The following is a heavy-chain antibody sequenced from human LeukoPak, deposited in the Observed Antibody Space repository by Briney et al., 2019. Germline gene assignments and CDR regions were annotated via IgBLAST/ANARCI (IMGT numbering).Heavy chain of an antibody. CDR3: ARDLGGNPPWDFDI. CDR2: IYYSGST. V-gene: IGHV4-59*01. J-gene: IGHJ3*02. CDR1: GGSISSYC. Sequence: SETLSLTCTVSGGSISSYCWSWIRQPPGKGLEWIGYIYYSGSTNYNPSLKSRVTISVDTSKNQFSLKLSSVTAADTAVYYCARDLGGNPPWDFDIWGQGTMVTVSS. D-gene: IGHD4-23*01.